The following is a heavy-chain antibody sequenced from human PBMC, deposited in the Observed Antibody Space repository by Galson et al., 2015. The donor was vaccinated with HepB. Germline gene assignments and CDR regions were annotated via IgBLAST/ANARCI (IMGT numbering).Heavy chain of an antibody. Sequence: SLRLSCAASGFTVSSNYMSWVRQAPGKGLEWVSVIYTDGSTYYADSVKGRFTISRDRSKNTLYLQVNSLRAEDTAVYYCAREGSSGWPFDYWGQGTLVTVSS. CDR1: GFTVSSNY. J-gene: IGHJ4*02. D-gene: IGHD6-19*01. V-gene: IGHV3-66*01. CDR2: IYTDGST. CDR3: AREGSSGWPFDY.